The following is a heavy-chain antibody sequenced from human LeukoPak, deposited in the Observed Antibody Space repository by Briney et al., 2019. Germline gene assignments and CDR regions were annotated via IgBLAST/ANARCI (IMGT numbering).Heavy chain of an antibody. CDR2: IRYDGSNK. CDR3: ARYCSSTNCYKGGFDP. D-gene: IGHD2-2*02. V-gene: IGHV3-30*02. CDR1: GFTFSSYG. J-gene: IGHJ5*02. Sequence: PGGSLRLSCAASGFTFSSYGMHWVRQAPGKGLEWVAFIRYDGSNKYYADSVKGRFTISRDNSKNTLYLQMNSLRAEDTAVCYCARYCSSTNCYKGGFDPWGQGTLVTVSS.